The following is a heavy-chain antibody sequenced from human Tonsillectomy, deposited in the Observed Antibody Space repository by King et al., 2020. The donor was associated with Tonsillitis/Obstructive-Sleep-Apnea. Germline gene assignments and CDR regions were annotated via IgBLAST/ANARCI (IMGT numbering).Heavy chain of an antibody. D-gene: IGHD6-13*01. V-gene: IGHV4-34*01. CDR1: GGSFSGYY. CDR3: ARGCLLVPLVGPYYYYMVV. CDR2: INHSGST. J-gene: IGHJ6*03. Sequence: VQLQQWGAGRLKPSETLSLTCAVYGGSFSGYYWSWIRQPPGKGREGIGEINHSGSTNYNPSLKSRVTISVDTSKNQFSLKLSSVTAADTAVYYCARGCLLVPLVGPYYYYMVVWGQGTPVTVSS.